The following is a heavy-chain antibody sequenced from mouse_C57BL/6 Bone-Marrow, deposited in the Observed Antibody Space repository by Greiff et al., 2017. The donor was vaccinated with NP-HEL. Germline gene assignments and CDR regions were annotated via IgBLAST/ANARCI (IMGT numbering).Heavy chain of an antibody. Sequence: EVKVVESGGDLVKPGGSLKLSCAASGFTFSSYGMSWVRQTPDKRLAWVATISSGGSYTYYPDSVKGRFTISRDNAKNTLYLQMSSLKSEDTAMYYCARQDGYYDWYFDVWGTGTTVTVSS. J-gene: IGHJ1*03. CDR3: ARQDGYYDWYFDV. D-gene: IGHD2-3*01. CDR1: GFTFSSYG. V-gene: IGHV5-6*01. CDR2: ISSGGSYT.